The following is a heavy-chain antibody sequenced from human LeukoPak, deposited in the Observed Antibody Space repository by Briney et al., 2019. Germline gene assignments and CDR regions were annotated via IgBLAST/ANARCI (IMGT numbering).Heavy chain of an antibody. Sequence: GGSLRLSCAASGFTFSSHGMNWVRQAPGKGLEWVSGIIPSGHTTYYADSVRGRFTISRDNSRNTLYLQMNSLRAEDTAVYYCAKDDRWLQFCCWGRGTLVTVSA. J-gene: IGHJ4*02. CDR3: AKDDRWLQFCC. D-gene: IGHD5-24*01. CDR2: IIPSGHTT. V-gene: IGHV3-23*01. CDR1: GFTFSSHG.